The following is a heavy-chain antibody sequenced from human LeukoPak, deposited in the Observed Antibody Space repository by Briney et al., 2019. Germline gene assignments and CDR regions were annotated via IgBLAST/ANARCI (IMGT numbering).Heavy chain of an antibody. Sequence: GGSLRLSCAASGFTFASYAMTWVRQAPGKGLEWVSSISATDGTTYYADSLRGRFTISRDNSKNTLFLQMNPLRAEDTALYYCVACSGASCYGDRFDPWGQGTLVTVSS. J-gene: IGHJ5*02. CDR1: GFTFASYA. CDR3: VACSGASCYGDRFDP. CDR2: ISATDGTT. V-gene: IGHV3-23*01. D-gene: IGHD2-2*01.